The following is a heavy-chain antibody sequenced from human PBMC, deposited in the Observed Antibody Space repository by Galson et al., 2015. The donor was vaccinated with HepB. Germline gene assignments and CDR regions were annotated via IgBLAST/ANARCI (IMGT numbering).Heavy chain of an antibody. D-gene: IGHD7-27*01. Sequence: SLRLSCAASGFTFSSSSMNWVRQAPGKGLEWVSYISSSSSTIYYADSVKGRFTISRDNAKHSLYLQMNSLRDEDTAVYYCARDFLLTGDRNYYYYMDVWGKGTTVTVSS. CDR1: GFTFSSSS. CDR2: ISSSSSTI. CDR3: ARDFLLTGDRNYYYYMDV. J-gene: IGHJ6*03. V-gene: IGHV3-48*02.